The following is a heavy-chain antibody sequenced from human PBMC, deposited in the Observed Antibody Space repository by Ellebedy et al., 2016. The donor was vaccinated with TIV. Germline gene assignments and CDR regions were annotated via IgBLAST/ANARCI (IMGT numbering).Heavy chain of an antibody. CDR1: GFTFNNYA. J-gene: IGHJ3*02. CDR3: AKKDLDRRVGAFDI. V-gene: IGHV3-23*01. D-gene: IGHD3-16*01. Sequence: GESLKISXAASGFTFNNYAMTWVRQAPGKGLELVLGINYSGDSTYYAESVRGRFTISRDNSKNTLYLLMSSLRGEDTALYYCAKKDLDRRVGAFDIWGQGTLVTVSS. CDR2: INYSGDST.